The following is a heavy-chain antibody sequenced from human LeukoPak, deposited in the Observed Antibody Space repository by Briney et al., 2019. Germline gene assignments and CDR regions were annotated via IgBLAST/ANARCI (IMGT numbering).Heavy chain of an antibody. J-gene: IGHJ4*02. CDR2: IYYSGST. CDR3: ARGGSHPSYYDIWSGLDY. V-gene: IGHV4-59*01. CDR1: GGSISSYY. D-gene: IGHD3-3*01. Sequence: SETLSLTCTVSGGSISSYYWSWIRQPPGKALEWIGYIYYSGSTNYNPSLKSRVTISVDTSKNQFSLKLSSVTAADTAVYYCARGGSHPSYYDIWSGLDYWGRGTLVTVSS.